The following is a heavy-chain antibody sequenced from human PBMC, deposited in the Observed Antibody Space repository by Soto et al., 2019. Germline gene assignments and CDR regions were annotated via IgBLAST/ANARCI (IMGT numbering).Heavy chain of an antibody. V-gene: IGHV3-48*01. CDR3: ARGPSNFDY. CDR2: ISSSSSTI. Sequence: GGSLRLSCAASGFTFNTYNMNWVRQAPGKGLEWVSYISSSSSTIYYADYVKGRFTISRDNAKNSLYLQMNSLRAEDTAVYYCARGPSNFDYWGQGTLVTVSS. J-gene: IGHJ4*02. CDR1: GFTFNTYN.